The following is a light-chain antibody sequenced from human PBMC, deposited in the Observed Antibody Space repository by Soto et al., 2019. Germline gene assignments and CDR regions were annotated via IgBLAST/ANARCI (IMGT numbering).Light chain of an antibody. CDR2: AAS. CDR3: QQSYSTPRT. Sequence: DIQMSQSPSSLSASVGYRFTITCGASQSISSYLNWYQQKPGKAPKLLIYAASSLQSGVPSRFSGSVSGTDFTLTISSLQPEDFEAYYCQQSYSTPRTFGQGTKVDIK. V-gene: IGKV1-39*01. CDR1: QSISSY. J-gene: IGKJ1*01.